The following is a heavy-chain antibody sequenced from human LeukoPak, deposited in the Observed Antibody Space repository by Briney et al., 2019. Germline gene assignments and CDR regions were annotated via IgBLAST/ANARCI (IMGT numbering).Heavy chain of an antibody. J-gene: IGHJ4*02. D-gene: IGHD4-17*01. V-gene: IGHV3-48*03. CDR1: GFTFSSYE. CDR2: ISSSGSTI. CDR3: ARDLLYGDLYFHY. Sequence: PGGSLRLSCAASGFTFSSYEMNWVRQAPGKGLEWVSYISSSGSTIYYADSVKGRFTISRDNAKNSLYLQMNSLRAEDTAVYYCARDLLYGDLYFHYWGQGTLVTVSS.